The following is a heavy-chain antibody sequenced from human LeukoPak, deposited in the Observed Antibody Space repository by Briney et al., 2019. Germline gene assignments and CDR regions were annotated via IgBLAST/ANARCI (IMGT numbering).Heavy chain of an antibody. CDR2: INHSGST. J-gene: IGHJ4*02. Sequence: SETLSLTCAVYGGSFSGYYWSWIRQPPGKGLEWIGEINHSGSTNYNPSLKSRVTISVDTSKNQFSLKLSSVTAADTAVYYCARGRGSSGWRVGIDYWGQGTLVTVSS. CDR1: GGSFSGYY. CDR3: ARGRGSSGWRVGIDY. V-gene: IGHV4-34*01. D-gene: IGHD6-19*01.